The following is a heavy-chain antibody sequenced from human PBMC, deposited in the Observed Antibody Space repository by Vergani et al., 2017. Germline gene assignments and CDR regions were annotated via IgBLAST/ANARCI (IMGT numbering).Heavy chain of an antibody. V-gene: IGHV4-38-2*01. CDR1: GYSISSGYS. D-gene: IGHD6-13*01. Sequence: QVQLQESGPGLVKPSETLSLTCAVSGYSISSGYSWGWIRQPPGKGLEWIGNIYHSGSTYYNPSLKSRVTMSVDTSKNQFSLKLNSVTAADTAVYYCARGSRAEGGSGPDKWGQGTLVTVSS. CDR2: IYHSGST. J-gene: IGHJ4*02. CDR3: ARGSRAEGGSGPDK.